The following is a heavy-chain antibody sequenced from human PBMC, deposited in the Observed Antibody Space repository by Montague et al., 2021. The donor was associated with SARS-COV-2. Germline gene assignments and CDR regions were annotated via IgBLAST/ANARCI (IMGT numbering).Heavy chain of an antibody. Sequence: SETLSLTCTVSGDSVSSGSYYWSWIRQPPGKGLEWIGYIYYSGSTNYNPSLKSRVTISVDTSKNQFSLKLSSVTAADTAVCYCARHPWHITIFGVVTRYGMDVWGQGTTVTVSS. CDR2: IYYSGST. CDR1: GDSVSSGSYY. V-gene: IGHV4-61*01. J-gene: IGHJ6*02. D-gene: IGHD3-3*01. CDR3: ARHPWHITIFGVVTRYGMDV.